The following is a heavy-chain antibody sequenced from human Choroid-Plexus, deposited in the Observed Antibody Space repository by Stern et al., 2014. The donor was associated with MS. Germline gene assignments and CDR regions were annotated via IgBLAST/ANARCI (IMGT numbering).Heavy chain of an antibody. CDR1: GFTFSNFG. V-gene: IGHV3-30*18. CDR2: ISDDGSDK. CDR3: AKDRQWSTYFFDY. J-gene: IGHJ4*02. D-gene: IGHD2-15*01. Sequence: QVQLVQSGGGVAQPARPLLLSSAASGFTFSNFGMPWVRQAPGKGLEWAALISDDGSDKYYADSVKGRFTIFRDNSKNTLYMHMNSLRAEDTAVYYCAKDRQWSTYFFDYWGQGSLVTVSS.